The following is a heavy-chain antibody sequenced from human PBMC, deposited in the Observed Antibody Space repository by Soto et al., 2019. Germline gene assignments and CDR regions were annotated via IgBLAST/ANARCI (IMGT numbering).Heavy chain of an antibody. V-gene: IGHV2-5*02. D-gene: IGHD3-22*01. Sequence: QITLKESGPTLVKPTQTLTLTCTFSGFSLSTSGVGVCLIRHPQGKALEWLALIYWDDDKRYSPSLNSRHTINKDTSTTQMFRNRTTMNHLNPATYCCAHTGGGITKIVLGGFGSFDSWGQGTLVTVSS. CDR2: IYWDDDK. CDR3: AHTGGGITKIVLGGFGSFDS. CDR1: GFSLSTSGVG. J-gene: IGHJ4*02.